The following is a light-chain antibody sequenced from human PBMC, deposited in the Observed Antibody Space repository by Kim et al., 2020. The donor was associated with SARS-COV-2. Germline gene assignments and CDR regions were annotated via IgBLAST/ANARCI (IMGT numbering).Light chain of an antibody. CDR3: QQHSDWSPSLT. CDR2: DVC. CDR1: QRGKGH. J-gene: IGKJ4*01. V-gene: IGKV3-11*01. Sequence: PGERAPLSCRASQRGKGHLGWYQQRPGQAPRLLMYDVCNRANGIPARFSGSGFGTDFTLTINSLEPEDFAVYYCQQHSDWSPSLTFGGGTKVDIK.